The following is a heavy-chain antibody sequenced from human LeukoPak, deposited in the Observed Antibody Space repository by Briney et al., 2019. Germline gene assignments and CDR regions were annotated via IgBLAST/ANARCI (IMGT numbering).Heavy chain of an antibody. CDR1: GFTISSHG. CDR3: AKDWGSGGWYNYFDP. CDR2: IAYHGNTE. J-gene: IGHJ5*02. V-gene: IGHV3-30*18. Sequence: GGSLRLSCAVSGFTISSHGMHWVRQAPGKGPEWVAMIAYHGNTEYYGDSVKGRFTISRDNSKNTLYLQMDSLRAEDTAVYHCAKDWGSGGWYNYFDPWGQGTLVTVSS. D-gene: IGHD6-19*01.